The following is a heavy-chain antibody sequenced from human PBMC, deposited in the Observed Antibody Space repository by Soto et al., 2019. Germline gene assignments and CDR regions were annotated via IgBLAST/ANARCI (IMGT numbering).Heavy chain of an antibody. J-gene: IGHJ4*02. D-gene: IGHD1-20*01. Sequence: EVQLVESGGGLVQPGGSLRLSCAGSGFTFSDYYIDWVRQAPGKGLEWVARSRDKGNSYNTDYAASVKGRFTISRDASKNLLFLHMSSLKTEVSARYYCTRCLTGTTSSDYWGQGTMVTVSS. CDR3: TRCLTGTTSSDY. CDR1: GFTFSDYY. V-gene: IGHV3-72*01. CDR2: SRDKGNSYNT.